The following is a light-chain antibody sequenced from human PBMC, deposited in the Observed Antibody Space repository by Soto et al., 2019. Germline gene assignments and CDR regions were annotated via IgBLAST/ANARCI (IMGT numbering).Light chain of an antibody. V-gene: IGKV1-5*01. J-gene: IGKJ1*01. CDR1: QNVDHW. CDR3: QRYNSNSRT. CDR2: DAS. Sequence: DIQMTQSPSTLSASVGDRVTITCRASQNVDHWVAWDQQKPGKAPKFLIYDASNLESGVPSRFSGRGSGTEFTLTISSMQPDDFATYYCQRYNSNSRTFGQGTRV.